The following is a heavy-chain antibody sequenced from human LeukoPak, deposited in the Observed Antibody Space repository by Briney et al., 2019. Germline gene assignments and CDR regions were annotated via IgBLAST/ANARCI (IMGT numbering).Heavy chain of an antibody. J-gene: IGHJ4*02. Sequence: GGSLRLSCTASGFTFSSYAMSWVRQAPGQGLEWVSAISGNGGSTYYAHSVKDRFTISRDSAKNTLYVQMNSLGDEDTAVYYCTKCRWTGSQRLFYSGGQGALVTVSS. CDR1: GFTFSSYA. CDR2: ISGNGGST. CDR3: TKCRWTGSQRLFYS. V-gene: IGHV3-23*01. D-gene: IGHD5-12*01.